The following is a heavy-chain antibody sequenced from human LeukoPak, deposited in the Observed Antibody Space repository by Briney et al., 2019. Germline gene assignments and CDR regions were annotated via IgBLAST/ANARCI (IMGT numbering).Heavy chain of an antibody. Sequence: SETLSLTCTVSGGSISSYYWSWIRQPAGKGLEWIGRIYTSRSTNYNPSLKSRVTMSVDTSKNQFSLKLSSVTAADTAVYYCVRDWGYDSSGYWQKYFDTWGQGTLVTVSS. CDR2: IYTSRST. V-gene: IGHV4-4*07. J-gene: IGHJ4*02. D-gene: IGHD3-22*01. CDR1: GGSISSYY. CDR3: VRDWGYDSSGYWQKYFDT.